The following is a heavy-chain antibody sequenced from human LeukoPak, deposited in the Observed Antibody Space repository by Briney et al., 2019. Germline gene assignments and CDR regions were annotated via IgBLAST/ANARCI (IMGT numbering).Heavy chain of an antibody. CDR2: IIPIFGTA. CDR1: GGTFSSYA. CDR3: ARDRDSGYSGYAYEY. D-gene: IGHD5-12*01. J-gene: IGHJ4*02. V-gene: IGHV1-69*05. Sequence: GASVKVSCKASGGTFSSYAISWVRQAPGQGLEWMGGIIPIFGTANYAQKFQGRVTITTDESTSTAYMELSSLRSEDTAVYYCARDRDSGYSGYAYEYWGQGTLVTVSS.